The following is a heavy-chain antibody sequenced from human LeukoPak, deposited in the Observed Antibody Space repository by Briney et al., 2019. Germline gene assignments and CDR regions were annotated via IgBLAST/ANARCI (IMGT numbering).Heavy chain of an antibody. CDR2: IYTSGST. V-gene: IGHV4-4*07. D-gene: IGHD6-19*01. J-gene: IGHJ3*02. CDR1: GGSISSYY. Sequence: SETLSLTCTVSGGSISSYYWSWIRQPAWKGLEWIGHIYTSGSTNYNPSLKSRVTMSVDTSKTQFSLKLSSVTAADTAVYYCARWRLAVAVREAVDRWVQGRMV. CDR3: ARWRLAVAVREAVDR.